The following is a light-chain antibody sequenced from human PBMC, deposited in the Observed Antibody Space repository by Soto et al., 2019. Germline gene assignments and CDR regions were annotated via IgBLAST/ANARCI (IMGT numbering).Light chain of an antibody. CDR3: QKYNSAPLYT. Sequence: DIQMTQSPSSLSASVGDRVTITCRASQGISNYLAWYQQKPGKVPKLLIYAASTLQSGVPSRFSGSGSGTDFILTISSLQPEDVATYYCQKYNSAPLYTFGQGTKLEIK. J-gene: IGKJ2*01. V-gene: IGKV1-27*01. CDR1: QGISNY. CDR2: AAS.